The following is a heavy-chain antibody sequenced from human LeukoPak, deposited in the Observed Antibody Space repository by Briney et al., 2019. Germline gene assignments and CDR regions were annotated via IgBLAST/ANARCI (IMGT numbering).Heavy chain of an antibody. CDR1: GFIFSSYG. V-gene: IGHV3-33*01. D-gene: IGHD4-17*01. Sequence: GGSLRLSCAASGFIFSSYGMHWVRQAPGKGLEWVAVIWYDGSNKYYADSVKGRFTISRDNSKNTLYLQMNSLRAEDTAVYYCVRGSYGAYDYWGQGSLVTVSS. CDR3: VRGSYGAYDY. J-gene: IGHJ4*02. CDR2: IWYDGSNK.